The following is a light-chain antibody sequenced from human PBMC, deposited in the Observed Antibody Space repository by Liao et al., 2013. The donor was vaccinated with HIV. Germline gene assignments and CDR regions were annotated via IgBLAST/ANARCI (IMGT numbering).Light chain of an antibody. CDR3: QAWDSSTAYV. V-gene: IGLV3-1*01. Sequence: SYELIQPPSVSVSPGQTARITCSGDALSRKYAYWYKQKPGQSPVLVIYQDNKRPSGIPERFSGSNSGNTATLTISGTQAMDEADYYCQAWDSSTAYVFGTGTKVTVL. J-gene: IGLJ1*01. CDR2: QDN. CDR1: ALSRKY.